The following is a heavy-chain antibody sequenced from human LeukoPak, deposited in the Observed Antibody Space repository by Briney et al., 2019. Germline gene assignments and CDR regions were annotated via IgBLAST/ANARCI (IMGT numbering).Heavy chain of an antibody. CDR2: ISAYNGNT. Sequence: ASVKVSCKASGYTFTSYGISWVRQAPGQGREWMGWISAYNGNTNYAQKLKGRVTMTTDPSTSPAYMELRSLSSDGRAVYYCERAVSNMVRGAPRRWFDTWGQGTLVTVSS. CDR1: GYTFTSYG. D-gene: IGHD3-10*01. CDR3: ERAVSNMVRGAPRRWFDT. V-gene: IGHV1-18*01. J-gene: IGHJ5*02.